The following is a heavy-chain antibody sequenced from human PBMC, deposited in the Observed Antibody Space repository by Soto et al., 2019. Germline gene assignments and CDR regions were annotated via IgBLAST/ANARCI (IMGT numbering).Heavy chain of an antibody. CDR1: GYKFTSNW. Sequence: PGESLKISCKASGYKFTSNWIGWVRQMPGKALEWMGIIFPADSDARYSPSFEGQVTISVDTSITTVYLEWSSLKASDTALYYCARPRDLYSGLNVFDFWGQGTMVTVSS. CDR2: IFPADSDA. D-gene: IGHD6-19*01. CDR3: ARPRDLYSGLNVFDF. J-gene: IGHJ4*03. V-gene: IGHV5-51*01.